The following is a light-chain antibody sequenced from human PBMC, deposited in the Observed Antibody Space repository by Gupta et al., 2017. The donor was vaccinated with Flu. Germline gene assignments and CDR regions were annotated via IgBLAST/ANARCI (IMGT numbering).Light chain of an antibody. CDR2: SNN. CDR1: SSNIGSNT. CDR3: AAGDDSLIWV. V-gene: IGLV1-44*01. J-gene: IGLJ3*02. Sequence: QSVLTQPPSASGTPGQRVTISCSGSSSNIGSNTVNWYQQPPGTAPKLLIYSNNQRPSGVPDRFSGSKSGTSASLAISGLQAEEEADYYCAAGDDSLIWVFGGGTKLTVL.